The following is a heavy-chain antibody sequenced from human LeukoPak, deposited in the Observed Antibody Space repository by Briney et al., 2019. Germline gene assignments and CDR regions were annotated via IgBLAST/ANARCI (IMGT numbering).Heavy chain of an antibody. CDR3: ARGHYGLDV. J-gene: IGHJ6*02. V-gene: IGHV3-11*01. CDR2: VDMSGRTI. Sequence: GGSLRLSCAASGFTFSDWYMSWIRQAPGKGLEWVSYVDMSGRTIYYADSVKGRFTISRDNARNSLYLQMSSLRAEDTAVYYCARGHYGLDVWGQGTTVTVSS. CDR1: GFTFSDWY.